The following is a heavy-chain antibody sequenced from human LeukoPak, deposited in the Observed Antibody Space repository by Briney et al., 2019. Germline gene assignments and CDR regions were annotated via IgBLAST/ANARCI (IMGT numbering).Heavy chain of an antibody. J-gene: IGHJ3*02. Sequence: GASAKVSCKASGYTFTGYYMHWVRQAPGQGLEWMGWINPNSGGTNYAQKFQGWVTMTRDTSISTAYMELSRLRSDDTAVYYCASLGASRAPLDDAFDIWGQGTMVTVSS. CDR1: GYTFTGYY. D-gene: IGHD3-16*01. CDR3: ASLGASRAPLDDAFDI. V-gene: IGHV1-2*04. CDR2: INPNSGGT.